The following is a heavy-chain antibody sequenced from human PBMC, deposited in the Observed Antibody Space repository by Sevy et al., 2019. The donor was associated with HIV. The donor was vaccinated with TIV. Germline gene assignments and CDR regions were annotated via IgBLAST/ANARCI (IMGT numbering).Heavy chain of an antibody. CDR1: GFTFSSYA. CDR2: ISYDGSNK. J-gene: IGHJ4*02. Sequence: GGSLRFSCAASGFTFSSYAMHWVRQAPGKGLEWVAVISYDGSNKYYADSVKGRFTISRDNSKNTLYLQMNSLRAEDTAVYYCARAAYCGGDCYLYYFDYWGQGTLVTVSS. CDR3: ARAAYCGGDCYLYYFDY. D-gene: IGHD2-21*02. V-gene: IGHV3-30-3*01.